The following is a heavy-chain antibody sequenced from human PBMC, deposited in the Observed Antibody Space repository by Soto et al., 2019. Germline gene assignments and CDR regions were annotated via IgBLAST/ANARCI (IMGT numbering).Heavy chain of an antibody. J-gene: IGHJ3*02. Sequence: PGGSLRLSCAASGFTFSNAWMNWVRQAPGKGLEWVGRIKSKTDGGTTDYAAPVKGRFTISRDDSKNTLYLQMNSLRAEDTAVYYCAKVGPAVVVVAATDQAAFDIWGQGTMVTVSS. D-gene: IGHD2-15*01. CDR2: IKSKTDGGTT. V-gene: IGHV3-15*07. CDR3: AKVGPAVVVVAATDQAAFDI. CDR1: GFTFSNAW.